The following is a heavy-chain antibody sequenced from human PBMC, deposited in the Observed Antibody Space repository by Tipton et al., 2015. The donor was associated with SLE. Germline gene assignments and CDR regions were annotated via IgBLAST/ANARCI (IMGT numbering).Heavy chain of an antibody. J-gene: IGHJ5*02. V-gene: IGHV5-51*01. CDR3: ARQGAKRRHWFDP. D-gene: IGHD3-16*01. CDR2: IYPGDSDT. Sequence: QSGAEVKKPGESLKISCKTSGYSFSSYSIAWVRQMPGKGLEYMGIIYPGDSDTRYSPSFQGQVTISADKSISTAYLQWSSLEASDSAIYYCARQGAKRRHWFDPWGQGTLVTVSS. CDR1: GYSFSSYS.